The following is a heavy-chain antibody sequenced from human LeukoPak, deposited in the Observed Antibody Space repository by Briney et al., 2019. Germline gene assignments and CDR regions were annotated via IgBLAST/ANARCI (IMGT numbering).Heavy chain of an antibody. V-gene: IGHV4-59*01. CDR3: ARGRYSYGPGGFDY. Sequence: TSETLSLTCTVSGGSISSYYWSWIRQPPGKGLEWIGYIYYSGSTNYNPSLKSRVTISVDTSKNQFSLKLSSVTAAGTAVYYCARGRYSYGPGGFDYWGQGTLVTVSS. CDR1: GGSISSYY. D-gene: IGHD5-18*01. J-gene: IGHJ4*02. CDR2: IYYSGST.